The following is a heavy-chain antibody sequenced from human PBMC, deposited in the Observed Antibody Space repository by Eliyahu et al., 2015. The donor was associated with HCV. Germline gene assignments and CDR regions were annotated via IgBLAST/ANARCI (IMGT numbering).Heavy chain of an antibody. Sequence: GFTFSSYSMNWVRQAPGKGLEWVSYISSSSSTIYYADSVKGRFTISRDNAKNSLYLQMNSLRAEDTAVYYCARVPYDSSGYFNYWFFDLWGRGTLVTVSS. V-gene: IGHV3-48*01. CDR2: ISSSSSTI. D-gene: IGHD3-22*01. CDR1: GFTFSSYS. J-gene: IGHJ2*01. CDR3: ARVPYDSSGYFNYWFFDL.